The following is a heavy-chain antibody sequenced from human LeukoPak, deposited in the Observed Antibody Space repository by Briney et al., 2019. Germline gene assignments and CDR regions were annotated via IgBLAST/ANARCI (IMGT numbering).Heavy chain of an antibody. CDR2: ISYDGSKK. CDR3: ARDWGIVVPNYYFDH. Sequence: GGSLRLSCADSGLTFGSYAMHWVRQSPGKGLEWVAFISYDGSKKYYADSVKGRFTISRDNSKNTLYLQMNSLTNEDTAVYYCARDWGIVVPNYYFDHWGQGTLVTVSS. V-gene: IGHV3-30*01. J-gene: IGHJ4*02. D-gene: IGHD2-2*01. CDR1: GLTFGSYA.